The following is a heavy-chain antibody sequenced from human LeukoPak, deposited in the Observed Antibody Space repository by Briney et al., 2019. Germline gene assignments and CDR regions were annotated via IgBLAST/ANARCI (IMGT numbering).Heavy chain of an antibody. CDR3: VRGLALGYCSGGSCP. D-gene: IGHD2-15*01. CDR1: GFTVSSNY. J-gene: IGHJ5*02. V-gene: IGHV3-66*01. Sequence: PGGSLRLPCAASGFTVSSNYMSWVRQAPGKGLEWVSVIYSGGSTYYADSVKGRFTISRDNSKNTLYLQMNSLRAEDTAVYYCVRGLALGYCSGGSCPWGQGTLVTVSS. CDR2: IYSGGST.